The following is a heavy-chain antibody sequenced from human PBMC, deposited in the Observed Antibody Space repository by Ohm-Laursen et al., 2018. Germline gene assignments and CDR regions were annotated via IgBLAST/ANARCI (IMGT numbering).Heavy chain of an antibody. D-gene: IGHD2-15*01. V-gene: IGHV3-64*01. CDR3: ARVGYCSGGGCSLYYYGMDV. J-gene: IGHJ6*02. CDR1: GFTFSSYA. Sequence: SLRLSCSASGFTFSSYAMHWVRQAPGKGLEYVSAISSNGGDTYYANSVKGRFTISRDNSKNTLYLQMGSLRTEDMAVYYCARVGYCSGGGCSLYYYGMDVWGQGTTVTVSS. CDR2: ISSNGGDT.